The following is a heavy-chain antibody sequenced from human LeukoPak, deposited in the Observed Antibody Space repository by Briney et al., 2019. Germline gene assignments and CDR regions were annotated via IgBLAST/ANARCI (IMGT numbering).Heavy chain of an antibody. CDR1: GFQFSSFW. V-gene: IGHV3-23*01. J-gene: IGHJ4*02. Sequence: GGSLRLSCSASGFQFSSFWMHWVRQAPGKGLEWVSAISGSGGSTYYADSVKGRFTISRDNSKNTLYLQMNSLRAEDTAVYYCAKDLFPVAGSDYWGQGTLVTVSS. CDR2: ISGSGGST. D-gene: IGHD6-19*01. CDR3: AKDLFPVAGSDY.